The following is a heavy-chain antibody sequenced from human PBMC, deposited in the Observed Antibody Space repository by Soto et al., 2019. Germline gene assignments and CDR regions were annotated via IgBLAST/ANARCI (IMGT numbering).Heavy chain of an antibody. Sequence: GESLKISCKGSGYSFTSYWIGWVRQMPGKGLEWMGIIYPGDSDTRYSPSFQGQVTISADKSISTAYLQWSSLKASDTAMYYCATGQRGGRWGSGSYSGAFDIWGQGTMVTVSS. V-gene: IGHV5-51*01. CDR3: ATGQRGGRWGSGSYSGAFDI. CDR1: GYSFTSYW. D-gene: IGHD3-10*01. CDR2: IYPGDSDT. J-gene: IGHJ3*02.